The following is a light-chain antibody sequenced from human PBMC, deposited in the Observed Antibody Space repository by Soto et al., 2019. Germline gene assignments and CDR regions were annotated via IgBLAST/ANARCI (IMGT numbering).Light chain of an antibody. CDR1: QSISSY. CDR2: SAS. Sequence: DIQMTQSPSSLSASVGDRVTITCRASQSISSYLNWYHQKPGKAPKLLIYSASSLQSGVPSRFRGSGSGTDFTLTISSLQPEDFATYYCQQRYTTPWTFGQGTKVEIK. V-gene: IGKV1-39*01. CDR3: QQRYTTPWT. J-gene: IGKJ1*01.